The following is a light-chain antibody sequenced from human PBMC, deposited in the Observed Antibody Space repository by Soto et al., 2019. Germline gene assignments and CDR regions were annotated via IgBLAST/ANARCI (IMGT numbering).Light chain of an antibody. CDR3: CSYAGSSTPYV. Sequence: QSALTQPASVSGSPGQSITISCTGTSSDVGSYNLVSWYQQPPGKAPKLMIYEGSKRPSGVSNRFSGSKSGNTASLTISGLQAEDAADYYCCSYAGSSTPYVFGTGTKVTVL. J-gene: IGLJ1*01. CDR2: EGS. CDR1: SSDVGSYNL. V-gene: IGLV2-23*01.